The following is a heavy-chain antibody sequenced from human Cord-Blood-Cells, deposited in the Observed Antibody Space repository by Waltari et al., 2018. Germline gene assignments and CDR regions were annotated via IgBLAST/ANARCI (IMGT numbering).Heavy chain of an antibody. CDR3: ARGETGDHRVDY. Sequence: QWQLQQSGPGLVKSSETLSLTCAVYGGSTIGYDRSRIRQPPGKGLEWIGEINHSGSTTYNPSLKSRVTISVDTSKNQFSMKLSSVTAADTAVYYCARGETGDHRVDYWGQGTLVTVSS. CDR1: GGSTIGYD. CDR2: INHSGST. V-gene: IGHV4-34*01. D-gene: IGHD7-27*01. J-gene: IGHJ4*02.